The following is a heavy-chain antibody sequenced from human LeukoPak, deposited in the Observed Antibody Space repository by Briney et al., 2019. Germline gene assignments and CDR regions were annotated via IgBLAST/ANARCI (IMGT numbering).Heavy chain of an antibody. CDR3: ARDYGDYGGTFDI. J-gene: IGHJ3*02. CDR1: GFTFSSFV. Sequence: QPGGSLRLSCAASGFTFSSFVIHWVRQAPGEALEWVAVISYDGSNKYHADSVKGRFTISRDNSKNTLYLQMNSLRPEDTAVYYCARDYGDYGGTFDIWGRGTMVTVSS. CDR2: ISYDGSNK. V-gene: IGHV3-30-3*01. D-gene: IGHD4-17*01.